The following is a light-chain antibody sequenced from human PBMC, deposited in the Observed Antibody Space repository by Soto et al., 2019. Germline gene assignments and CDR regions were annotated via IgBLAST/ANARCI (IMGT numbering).Light chain of an antibody. J-gene: IGKJ1*01. CDR1: QSVSTNY. CDR3: QQSYSTPWT. Sequence: EVVLTQSPDTVSLSPGERATLSCRASQSVSTNYLAWYQQKPGQSPRLLIYGATSRATGIPDRFSGSGSGTDFILTISRLEPEDFATYYCQQSYSTPWTFGQGTKVDIK. V-gene: IGKV3-20*01. CDR2: GAT.